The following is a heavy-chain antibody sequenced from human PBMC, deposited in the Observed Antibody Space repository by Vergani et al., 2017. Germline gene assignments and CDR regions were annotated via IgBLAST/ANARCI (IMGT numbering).Heavy chain of an antibody. D-gene: IGHD5-24*01. CDR3: ASRGGGVDLEDAFDI. J-gene: IGHJ3*02. CDR1: GFTFSSYG. Sequence: QVQLVESGGGVVQPGGSLRLSCAASGFTFSSYGMHWVRQAPGKGLEWVAFIRYDGSNKYYADSVKGRFTISRDNSKNTLYLQMNSLRAEDTAVYYCASRGGGVDLEDAFDIWGQGTMVTVSS. V-gene: IGHV3-30*02. CDR2: IRYDGSNK.